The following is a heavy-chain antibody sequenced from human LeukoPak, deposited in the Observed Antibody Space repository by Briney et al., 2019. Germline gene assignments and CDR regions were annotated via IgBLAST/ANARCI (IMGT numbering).Heavy chain of an antibody. J-gene: IGHJ6*04. D-gene: IGHD3-10*01. Sequence: GGSLRLSCAASGFTFSSYSMNWVRQAPGKGLEWVSSISSSSSYIYYADSVKGRFTISRDNAKNSLYLQMNSLRAEDTAVYCCATDGSGDYYYGMDVWGKGTTVTVSS. V-gene: IGHV3-21*01. CDR3: ATDGSGDYYYGMDV. CDR1: GFTFSSYS. CDR2: ISSSSSYI.